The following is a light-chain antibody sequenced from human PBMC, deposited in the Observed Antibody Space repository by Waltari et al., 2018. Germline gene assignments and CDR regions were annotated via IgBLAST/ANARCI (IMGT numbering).Light chain of an antibody. CDR3: QQYNNWPPWT. V-gene: IGKV3-15*01. CDR1: QSVSSN. Sequence: EIVMTQSPATLSVSPGERAPLSCRASQSVSSNLAWYQQKPGQAPSLLIYGASTRATSIPARFSGSGCETEFTLTISSLQSEDFAVYYCQQYNNWPPWTFGQGTKVEIK. J-gene: IGKJ1*01. CDR2: GAS.